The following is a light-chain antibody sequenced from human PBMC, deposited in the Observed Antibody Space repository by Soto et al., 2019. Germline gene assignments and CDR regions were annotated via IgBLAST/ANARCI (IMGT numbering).Light chain of an antibody. CDR3: SSYAGSNNLV. CDR2: EVS. V-gene: IGLV2-8*01. Sequence: QSVLTQPPSASGSPGQSVAISCTGTSSDIGGYNYVSWYQQHPGKAPKLMIFEVSQRPSGVPDRFSGSKSGNTASLTVSGLQAEYEAAYYCSSYAGSNNLVFGGGTQLTVL. J-gene: IGLJ2*01. CDR1: SSDIGGYNY.